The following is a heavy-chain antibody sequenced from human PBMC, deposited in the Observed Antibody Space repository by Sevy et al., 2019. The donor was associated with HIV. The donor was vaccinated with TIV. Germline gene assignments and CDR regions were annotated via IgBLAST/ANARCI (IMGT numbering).Heavy chain of an antibody. CDR1: GFTFSGYC. CDR2: IKQDGSKN. CDR3: AREGAGGFDY. D-gene: IGHD2-15*01. V-gene: IGHV3-7*01. Sequence: GGSLRLSCAASGFTFSGYCMSWVRQAPGKGLQWVANIKQDGSKNEFVDSVKGRFTISRDNPKNSLYLQMNSLRAEDTAVYYCAREGAGGFDYWGQGTLVTVSS. J-gene: IGHJ4*02.